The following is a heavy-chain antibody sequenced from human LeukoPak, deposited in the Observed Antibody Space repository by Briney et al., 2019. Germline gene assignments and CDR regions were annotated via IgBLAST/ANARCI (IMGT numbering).Heavy chain of an antibody. J-gene: IGHJ6*03. CDR1: GFTVSSNY. CDR3: AGPLGYCSGGSCLYYMDV. CDR2: IYSGGST. Sequence: GGSLRLSCAASGFTVSSNYMSWVRQAPGKGLEWVSVIYSGGSTYYADSVKGRFTISRDNSKNTLYLQMNSLRAEDTAVYYCAGPLGYCSGGSCLYYMDVWGKGTTVTVS. V-gene: IGHV3-53*01. D-gene: IGHD2-15*01.